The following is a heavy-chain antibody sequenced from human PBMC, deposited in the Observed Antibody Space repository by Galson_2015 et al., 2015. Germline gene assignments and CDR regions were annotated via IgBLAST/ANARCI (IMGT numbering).Heavy chain of an antibody. D-gene: IGHD1-7*01. CDR2: ISYDGSNK. Sequence: SLRLSCAASGFTFSSYAMHWVRQAPGKGLEWVAVISYDGSNKYYADSVKGRFTISRDNSKNTLYLQMNSLRAEDTAVYYCASPLTITGTTSQLDYWGQGTLVTVSS. CDR3: ASPLTITGTTSQLDY. V-gene: IGHV3-30-3*01. J-gene: IGHJ4*02. CDR1: GFTFSSYA.